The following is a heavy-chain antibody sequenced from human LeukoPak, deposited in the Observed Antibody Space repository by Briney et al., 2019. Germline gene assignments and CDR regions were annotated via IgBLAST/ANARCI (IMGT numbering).Heavy chain of an antibody. Sequence: ASVKVSCKASGFTFTTSTMQLVRQARGHRLEWIGWIVVGSGNTNYAQKFQERVIITRDMSTSTAYMELSSLTSEDTAVYFCAADRSVSSTYYYAVDVWGQGTAVTVSS. CDR3: AADRSVSSTYYYAVDV. CDR1: GFTFTTST. J-gene: IGHJ6*02. D-gene: IGHD2-15*01. CDR2: IVVGSGNT. V-gene: IGHV1-58*02.